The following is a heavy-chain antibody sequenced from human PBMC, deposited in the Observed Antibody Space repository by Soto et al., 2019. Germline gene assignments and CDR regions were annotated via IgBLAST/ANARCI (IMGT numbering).Heavy chain of an antibody. D-gene: IGHD3-3*01. CDR3: ARDRGHYDFWSGPPYYFGMDV. CDR2: MWNDGTNK. J-gene: IGHJ6*02. V-gene: IGHV3-33*01. Sequence: PGGSLRLSCAASGFTFSSCGIHWVRQAPGKGLEWVAVMWNDGTNKYYGDSVKGRFTISRDYSKSTVYLQMDSLRAEDTAVYYCARDRGHYDFWSGPPYYFGMDVWGQGTTVTVSS. CDR1: GFTFSSCG.